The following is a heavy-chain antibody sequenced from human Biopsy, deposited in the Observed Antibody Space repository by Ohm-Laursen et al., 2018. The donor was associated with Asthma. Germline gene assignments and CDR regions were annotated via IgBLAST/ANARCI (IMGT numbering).Heavy chain of an antibody. Sequence: SDTLSLTCIVSGDAMSTSGSYWGWIRQSPGKGLEWIGSIYYSGRTYYSPSLESRVPISADTSKNHFSLKVTSVTAADTAVYYCARAVSSSSYWYFDLWGRGDLVTVSS. CDR1: GDAMSTSGSY. J-gene: IGHJ2*01. CDR2: IYYSGRT. CDR3: ARAVSSSSYWYFDL. V-gene: IGHV4-39*02. D-gene: IGHD6-6*01.